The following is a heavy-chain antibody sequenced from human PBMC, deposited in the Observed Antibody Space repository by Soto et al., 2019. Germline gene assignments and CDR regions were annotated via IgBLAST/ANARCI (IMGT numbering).Heavy chain of an antibody. Sequence: PGVSLRLSCAASGLPFRSYSMNWVRQAPGKGLEWVSSISSSSSYIYYADSVKGRFTISGDNAKNSLYLQMNSLRAEDTAVYYCSIVSGSCGSCWPVDFCGQGPLFTRSS. CDR2: ISSSSSYI. V-gene: IGHV3-21*01. CDR1: GLPFRSYS. D-gene: IGHD2-15*01. CDR3: SIVSGSCGSCWPVDF. J-gene: IGHJ4*02.